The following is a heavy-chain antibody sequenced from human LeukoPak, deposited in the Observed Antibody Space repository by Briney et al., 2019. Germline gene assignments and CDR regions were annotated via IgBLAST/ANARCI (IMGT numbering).Heavy chain of an antibody. D-gene: IGHD3-16*01. J-gene: IGHJ4*02. CDR1: GFPLSTFW. CDR2: INEDGSKK. CDR3: VQGGHFDF. V-gene: IGHV3-7*01. Sequence: GGSLRLSCAASGFPLSTFWMTWGRQTPGKGPEWVANINEDGSKKYYVDSVKGRFTISRDNGKNSLYLEMNSLRADDTALYFCVQGGHFDFWGQGAPVTVSS.